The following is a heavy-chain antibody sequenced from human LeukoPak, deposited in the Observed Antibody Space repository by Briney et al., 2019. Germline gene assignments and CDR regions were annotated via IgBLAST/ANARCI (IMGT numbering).Heavy chain of an antibody. CDR2: ISAYNGNT. CDR3: ARDGPPTYYYGSGGYPRQDY. V-gene: IGHV1-18*01. D-gene: IGHD3-10*01. Sequence: ASVKVSCKVSGYTLTELSIHWVRQAPGQGLKWMGWISAYNGNTNYAQKLQGRVTMTTDTSTSTAYMEVRSLRSDDTAVYYCARDGPPTYYYGSGGYPRQDYWGQGTLVTVSS. CDR1: GYTLTELS. J-gene: IGHJ4*02.